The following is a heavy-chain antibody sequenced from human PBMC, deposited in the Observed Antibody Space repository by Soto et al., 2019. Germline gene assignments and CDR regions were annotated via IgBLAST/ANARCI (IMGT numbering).Heavy chain of an antibody. V-gene: IGHV4-31*01. CDR1: GGSISSGGYY. CDR2: IAYSGST. CDR3: ARGVTMVRGVIHTPYFDY. J-gene: IGHJ4*02. D-gene: IGHD3-10*01. Sequence: QVQLQESGPGLVKPSQTLSLTCTVSGGSISSGGYYWSWIRQHPGKGLEGIGYIAYSGSTYYNPSIKRPVTISVDTSKNQFSLKLSSVTAADTAVYYCARGVTMVRGVIHTPYFDYWGQGTLVTVSS.